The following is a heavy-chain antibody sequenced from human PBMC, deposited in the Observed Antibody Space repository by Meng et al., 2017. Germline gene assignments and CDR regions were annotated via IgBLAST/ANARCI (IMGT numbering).Heavy chain of an antibody. CDR1: GNYFTSYA. Sequence: RPGRLGCGLKKPGGSVKVSCNASGNYFTSYAMNWVRQAPGQGLEWMGWINTYTGNPTYAQGFTGRFVFSLDTSVSTAYLQISSLKAEDTAVYYCAREPYGYFTDYWGQGTLVTVSS. V-gene: IGHV7-4-1*02. CDR3: AREPYGYFTDY. CDR2: INTYTGNP. D-gene: IGHD5-18*01. J-gene: IGHJ4*02.